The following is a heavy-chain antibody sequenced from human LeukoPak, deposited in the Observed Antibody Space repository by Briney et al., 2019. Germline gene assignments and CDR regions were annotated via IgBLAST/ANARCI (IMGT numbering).Heavy chain of an antibody. D-gene: IGHD3-22*01. CDR3: ASQKENFYDSSGNN. Sequence: PGXXLRLSWAASGFTFSSSAMRWVRQAPGKGLEWVSAISGNGGSTYYADSVKGRFTISRENCKNTLYLQMNSLRAEDTAVYFCASQKENFYDSSGNNWGQGTLVTVSS. J-gene: IGHJ4*02. CDR1: GFTFSSSA. CDR2: ISGNGGST. V-gene: IGHV3-23*01.